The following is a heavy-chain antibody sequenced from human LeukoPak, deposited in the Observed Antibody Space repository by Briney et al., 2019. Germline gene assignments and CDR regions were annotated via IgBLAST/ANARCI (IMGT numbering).Heavy chain of an antibody. CDR1: GFTFSDYY. D-gene: IGHD3-22*01. V-gene: IGHV3-11*01. CDR2: ISGTDSTI. CDR3: VRPSQVAYDSSGYLDY. Sequence: GGSLRLSCATSGFTFSDYYMSWIRQAPGKGLEWVSSISGTDSTIHYADSVKGRFTISRDNTKNSLYLQMNSLRAEDTAVYYCVRPSQVAYDSSGYLDYWGQGALVTVSS. J-gene: IGHJ4*02.